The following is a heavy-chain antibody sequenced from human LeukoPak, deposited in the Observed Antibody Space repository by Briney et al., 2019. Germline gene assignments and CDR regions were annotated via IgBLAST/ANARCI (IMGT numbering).Heavy chain of an antibody. D-gene: IGHD5-12*01. J-gene: IGHJ5*02. CDR3: ARFIVATIPSRFAP. V-gene: IGHV4-30-2*01. CDR1: GGSISSAGYS. Sequence: PSETLSLTCAVSGGSISSAGYSWGWIRQPPGKGLEWIGCIFHSGSTYYNPSLKSRVTISPDRSKNQFSLKLSSVTAADTAVYYCARFIVATIPSRFAPWGQGTLVTVSS. CDR2: IFHSGST.